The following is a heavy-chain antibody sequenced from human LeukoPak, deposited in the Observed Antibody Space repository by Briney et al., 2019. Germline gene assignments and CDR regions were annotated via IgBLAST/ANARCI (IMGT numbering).Heavy chain of an antibody. D-gene: IGHD2-15*01. CDR2: IYYSGST. J-gene: IGHJ6*02. V-gene: IGHV4-59*08. CDR1: GGSISSYY. CDR3: ASGGTSGLFPYYYYYGMDV. Sequence: SETLSLTCTVSGGSISSYYWGWIRQPPGKGLEWIGYIYYSGSTNYNPSLKSRVTISVDTSKNQFSLKLSSVTAADTAVYYCASGGTSGLFPYYYYYGMDVWGQGTTVTVSS.